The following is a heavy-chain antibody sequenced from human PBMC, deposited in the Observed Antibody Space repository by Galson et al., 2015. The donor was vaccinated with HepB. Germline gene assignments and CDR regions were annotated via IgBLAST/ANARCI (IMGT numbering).Heavy chain of an antibody. CDR3: ARDQDRKSSTFYSLKNGGLDAFDI. V-gene: IGHV1-18*01. CDR1: GYTFTSYG. CDR2: ISAYNGNT. D-gene: IGHD2/OR15-2a*01. J-gene: IGHJ3*02. Sequence: SVKVSCKASGYTFTSYGISWVRQAPGQGLEWMGWISAYNGNTNYAQKLQGRVTMTTDTSTSTAYMELRSLRSDDTAVYYCARDQDRKSSTFYSLKNGGLDAFDIWGQGTMVTVSS.